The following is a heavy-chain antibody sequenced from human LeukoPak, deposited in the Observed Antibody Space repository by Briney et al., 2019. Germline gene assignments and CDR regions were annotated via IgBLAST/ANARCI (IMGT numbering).Heavy chain of an antibody. CDR3: ARASGIAAAGLRGPDFDY. CDR2: ISSSSSYI. CDR1: GFTFSSYS. D-gene: IGHD6-13*01. Sequence: PGGSLRLSCAASGFTFSSYSMNWVRQAPGKGLEWVSSISSSSSYIYYADSVKGRFTISRDNAKNSLYLQMNSLRAEDTALYYCARASGIAAAGLRGPDFDYWGQGTLVTVSS. V-gene: IGHV3-21*04. J-gene: IGHJ4*02.